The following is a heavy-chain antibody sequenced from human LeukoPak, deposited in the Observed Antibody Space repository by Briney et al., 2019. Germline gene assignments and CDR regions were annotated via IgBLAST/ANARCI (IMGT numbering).Heavy chain of an antibody. Sequence: PSETLSLTCTVSGGSISSGGYYWSWIRQPPGKGLEWIGYIYHSGSTYYNPSLKSRVTISVDRSKNQFSLKLSSVTAADTAVYYCARGRRDCSGGSCSIRYYFDYWGQGTLVTVSS. V-gene: IGHV4-30-2*01. J-gene: IGHJ4*02. D-gene: IGHD2-15*01. CDR2: IYHSGST. CDR3: ARGRRDCSGGSCSIRYYFDY. CDR1: GGSISSGGYY.